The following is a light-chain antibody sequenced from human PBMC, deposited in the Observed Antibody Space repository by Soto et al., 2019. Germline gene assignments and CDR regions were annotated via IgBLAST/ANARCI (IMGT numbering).Light chain of an antibody. Sequence: QSVLTQPPSASGTPGQRVTISCSGSSSNIGSNTVNWYQQLPGTAPKLLIYSNNQRPSGVPDRFSGSKSGTSASLAISGLQSEGEADYYCAAWDDSLNAYVFGPGTKVTVL. CDR2: SNN. CDR1: SSNIGSNT. J-gene: IGLJ1*01. CDR3: AAWDDSLNAYV. V-gene: IGLV1-44*01.